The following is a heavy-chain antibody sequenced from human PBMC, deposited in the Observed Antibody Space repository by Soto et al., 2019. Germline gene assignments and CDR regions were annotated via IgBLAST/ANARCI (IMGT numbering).Heavy chain of an antibody. J-gene: IGHJ5*02. V-gene: IGHV4-4*07. CDR3: VRDGTNTFRDWFDP. Sequence: PSEPLSLTCTVSGASISGFYWSWIRKSAGKGPLRIGRISATGTTYYNPSLTSRVIMSVDTSKKQFFLNLRSVTAADTAVYYCVRDGTNTFRDWFDPWGQG. CDR1: GASISGFY. D-gene: IGHD1-1*01. CDR2: ISATGTT.